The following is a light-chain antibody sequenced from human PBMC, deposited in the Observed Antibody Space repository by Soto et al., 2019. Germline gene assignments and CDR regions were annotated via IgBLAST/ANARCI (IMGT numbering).Light chain of an antibody. Sequence: HCDLTQAASGTGCTCQWRTISCTENSSDVGSYNLVSWYQQHPGKAPKLMIYEGSKRPSGVSNRFSGSKSGNTASLTISGLQAEDEADYYCCSYAGSSTHYVFGNGTKVTVL. CDR1: SSDVGSYNL. V-gene: IGLV2-23*01. J-gene: IGLJ1*01. CDR2: EGS. CDR3: CSYAGSSTHYV.